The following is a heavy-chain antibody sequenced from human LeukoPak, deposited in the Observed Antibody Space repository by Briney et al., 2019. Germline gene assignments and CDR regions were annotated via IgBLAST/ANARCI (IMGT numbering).Heavy chain of an antibody. J-gene: IGHJ4*02. CDR2: IYTGGTT. Sequence: GGSLRLSCAASGFSVSSNYVSWVRQAPGKGQEWVSVIYTGGTTHYAPSVMGRFTISRDDSQNTVHLHMSGLRDEDTALYYCAREGRFQSFDYWGQGTLVAVSS. CDR3: AREGRFQSFDY. V-gene: IGHV3-53*01. CDR1: GFSVSSNY.